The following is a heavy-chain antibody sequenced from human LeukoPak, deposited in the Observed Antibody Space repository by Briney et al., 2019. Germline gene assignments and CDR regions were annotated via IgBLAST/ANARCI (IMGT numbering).Heavy chain of an antibody. CDR3: ARAVEEDNWIRQDFDY. D-gene: IGHD1-1*01. V-gene: IGHV1-18*01. CDR1: GYTFTSYG. CDR2: ISAYNGNT. Sequence: ASVKVSCKASGYTFTSYGISWVRQAPGQGLEWMGWISAYNGNTNYAQKLQGRVTMTTDTSTSTAYMELRSLRSDDTAVYYCARAVEEDNWIRQDFDYWGQGTLVTVSS. J-gene: IGHJ4*02.